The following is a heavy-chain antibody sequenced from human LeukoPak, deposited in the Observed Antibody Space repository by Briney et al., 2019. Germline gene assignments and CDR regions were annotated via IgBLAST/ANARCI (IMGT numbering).Heavy chain of an antibody. CDR2: IYYSGST. CDR1: GGSMSSCTYY. Sequence: PSETLSLTCTVSGGSMSSCTYYWGWIRQPPGKGLEWIGSIYYSGSTYYNPSLKSRVTISVDTSKNQFSLKLSSVTAADTAVYYCARRSPSHYCDYWGQGTLVTVSS. D-gene: IGHD3-10*01. J-gene: IGHJ4*02. V-gene: IGHV4-39*01. CDR3: ARRSPSHYCDY.